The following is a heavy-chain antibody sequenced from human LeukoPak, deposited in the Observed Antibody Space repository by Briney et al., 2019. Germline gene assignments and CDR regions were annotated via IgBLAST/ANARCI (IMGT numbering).Heavy chain of an antibody. D-gene: IGHD3-10*01. Sequence: SETLSLTCTVSGGSISSYYWSWIRQPPGKGLEWIGYIYYSGSTNYNPSLKSRVTISVDTSKNQFSLKLSSVTAADTAVCYCARVLGSAKTYGSGSYYGMDVWGQGTTVTVSS. V-gene: IGHV4-59*01. CDR1: GGSISSYY. J-gene: IGHJ6*02. CDR2: IYYSGST. CDR3: ARVLGSAKTYGSGSYYGMDV.